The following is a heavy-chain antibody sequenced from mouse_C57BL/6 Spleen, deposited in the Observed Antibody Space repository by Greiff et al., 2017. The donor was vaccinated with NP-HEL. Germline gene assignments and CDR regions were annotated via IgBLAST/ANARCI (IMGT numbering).Heavy chain of an antibody. V-gene: IGHV1-75*01. D-gene: IGHD1-1*01. Sequence: VQLQQSGPELVKPGASVKISCKASGYTFTDYYINWVKQRPGQGLEWIGWIFPGSGSTYYNEKFKGKATLTVDKSSSTAYMLLSSLTSEDSAVYFCARSGNYGSSYWYFDVWGTGTTVTVSS. CDR1: GYTFTDYY. J-gene: IGHJ1*03. CDR3: ARSGNYGSSYWYFDV. CDR2: IFPGSGST.